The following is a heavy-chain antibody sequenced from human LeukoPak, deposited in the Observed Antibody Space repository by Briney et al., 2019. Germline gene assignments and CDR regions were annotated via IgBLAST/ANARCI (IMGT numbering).Heavy chain of an antibody. CDR1: GGSISSYY. J-gene: IGHJ5*02. V-gene: IGHV4-59*08. D-gene: IGHD3-10*01. Sequence: PSETLSLTCTVFGGSISSYYWSWIRQPPGKGLEWIGYIYYSGSTNYNPSLKSRVTISVDTSKNQFSLKLSSVTAADTAVYYCARSLWFGELSTYNWFDPWGQGTLVTVSS. CDR2: IYYSGST. CDR3: ARSLWFGELSTYNWFDP.